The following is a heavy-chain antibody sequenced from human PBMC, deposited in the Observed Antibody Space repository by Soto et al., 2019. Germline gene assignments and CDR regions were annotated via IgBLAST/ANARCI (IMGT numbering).Heavy chain of an antibody. CDR1: GFTFNNYA. Sequence: HPGGSLRLSCAASGFTFNNYAMSWVRQTPGKGLEWVSSIGGSGASTYYADSVKGRFTISRDNSKNTLFLHMNSLRPDDTAMYYCGKNQGMRAAQNWFDPWGQGTLVTVSS. CDR3: GKNQGMRAAQNWFDP. D-gene: IGHD6-13*01. J-gene: IGHJ5*02. V-gene: IGHV3-23*01. CDR2: IGGSGAST.